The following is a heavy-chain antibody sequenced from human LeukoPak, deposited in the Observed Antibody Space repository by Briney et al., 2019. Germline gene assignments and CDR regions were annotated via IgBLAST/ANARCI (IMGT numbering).Heavy chain of an antibody. Sequence: SLRLSCAASGFTFDDYAMHWVRQAPGNGLEWVSGISWNSGSIGYADSVKGRFTISRDNAKNSLYLQMNSLRAEDMALYYCAKESVTSGDFDYWGQGTLVTVSS. CDR3: AKESVTSGDFDY. J-gene: IGHJ4*02. CDR1: GFTFDDYA. V-gene: IGHV3-9*03. D-gene: IGHD4-11*01. CDR2: ISWNSGSI.